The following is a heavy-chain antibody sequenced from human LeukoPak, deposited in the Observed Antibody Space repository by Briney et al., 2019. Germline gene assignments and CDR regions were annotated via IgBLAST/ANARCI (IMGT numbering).Heavy chain of an antibody. V-gene: IGHV3-20*04. CDR1: GFTFDDYG. Sequence: GGSLRLSCAASGFTFDDYGMSWVRQAPGKGLEWVSGINWNGGSTGYADSVKGRFTISRDNAENSLYLQMNSLRAEDTALYYCARTRYYCSGDSCYLLGVDYWGQGTLVTVSS. J-gene: IGHJ4*02. D-gene: IGHD2-15*01. CDR3: ARTRYYCSGDSCYLLGVDY. CDR2: INWNGGST.